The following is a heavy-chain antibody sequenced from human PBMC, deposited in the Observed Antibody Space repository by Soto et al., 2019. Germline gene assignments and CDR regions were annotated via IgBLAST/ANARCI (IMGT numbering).Heavy chain of an antibody. CDR2: INHSGST. CDR1: GGSFSGYY. CDR3: ARQGVLRYLDRLLYRRGFDY. Sequence: QVQLQQWGAGLLKPSETLSLTCAVYGGSFSGYYWSWIRQPPGKGLEWIGEINHSGSTNYNPSLKGRVTTPGDTSNDHYSLKPSSVTAADTTVYYWARQGVLRYLDRLLYRRGFDYWGQGTLVTVSS. V-gene: IGHV4-34*01. J-gene: IGHJ4*02. D-gene: IGHD3-9*01.